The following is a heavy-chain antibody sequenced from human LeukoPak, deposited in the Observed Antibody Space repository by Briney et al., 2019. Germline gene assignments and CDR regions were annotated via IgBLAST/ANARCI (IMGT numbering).Heavy chain of an antibody. V-gene: IGHV3-7*01. CDR3: ARDRDPGYDDSSGYRRVNSFDV. CDR2: IKQDGSEI. J-gene: IGHJ3*01. CDR1: GFTFSSYW. Sequence: GGSLRLSCAASGFTFSSYWMSWVRQAPGKGLEWVANIKQDGSEIFYVDSVKGRFAISRDNAKNSLYLQMNSLRVEDTSVYYCARDRDPGYDDSSGYRRVNSFDVWGHGTMVTVSS. D-gene: IGHD3-22*01.